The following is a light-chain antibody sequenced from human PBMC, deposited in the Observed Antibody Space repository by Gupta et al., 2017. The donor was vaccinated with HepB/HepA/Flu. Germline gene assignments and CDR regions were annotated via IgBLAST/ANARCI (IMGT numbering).Light chain of an antibody. CDR2: DVS. CDR1: SSYLGTYNY. V-gene: IGLV2-14*03. J-gene: IGLJ2*01. CDR3: SSYTSFSTVI. Sequence: SALTQPASVSGSPGQSLTIPCTRTSSYLGTYNYVTWYQQHPGKAPKLMIYDVSSRPSGVSDRFSGSKSGNTASLTISGLQAEDEAGYYCSSYTSFSTVIFGGGTKLTVL.